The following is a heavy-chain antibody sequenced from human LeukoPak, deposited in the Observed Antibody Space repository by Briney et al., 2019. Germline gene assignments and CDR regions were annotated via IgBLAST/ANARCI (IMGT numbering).Heavy chain of an antibody. V-gene: IGHV3-11*01. Sequence: GGSLRLSCAASGFTFSDYFMSWIRQAPGKALEGVSYISNRCTTIYYADSVKGRFTVSRDNAKNSLYLHMNSLRAEDTAVYYCGRAKEDYSGYGTYEQYYYFYMDVWGKGTTVTVSS. J-gene: IGHJ6*03. CDR1: GFTFSDYF. D-gene: IGHD5-12*01. CDR2: ISNRCTTI. CDR3: GRAKEDYSGYGTYEQYYYFYMDV.